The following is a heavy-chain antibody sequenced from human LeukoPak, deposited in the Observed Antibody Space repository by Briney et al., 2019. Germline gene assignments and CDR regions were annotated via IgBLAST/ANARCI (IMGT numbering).Heavy chain of an antibody. CDR2: INHSGST. Sequence: SETLSLTCAVYGGSFSGYYWSWLRQPPGKGLEWIGEINHSGSTNYNPSLKSRVSISVDKSENQFSLKLSSVTAADTAVYYCARVVGSGSYSYYYYYMDVWGKGTTVTVSS. V-gene: IGHV4-34*01. CDR3: ARVVGSGSYSYYYYYMDV. D-gene: IGHD3-10*01. CDR1: GGSFSGYY. J-gene: IGHJ6*03.